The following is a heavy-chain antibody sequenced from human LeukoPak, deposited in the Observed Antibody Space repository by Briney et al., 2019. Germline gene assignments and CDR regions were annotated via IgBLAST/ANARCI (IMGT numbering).Heavy chain of an antibody. CDR3: ASPTGPSPAWDPFDY. Sequence: ASVKVSCKASGYTFTGYYMHWVRQAPGQGLDWMGWINPNSGGTNYAQKFQGRVTMTRDTSISTAYMELSGLRSDDTAVYYCASPTGPSPAWDPFDYWGQGTLVTVSS. CDR1: GYTFTGYY. D-gene: IGHD2-2*01. V-gene: IGHV1-2*02. J-gene: IGHJ4*02. CDR2: INPNSGGT.